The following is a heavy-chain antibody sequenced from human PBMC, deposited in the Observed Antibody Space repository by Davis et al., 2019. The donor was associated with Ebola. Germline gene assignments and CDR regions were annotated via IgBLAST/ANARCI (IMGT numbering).Heavy chain of an antibody. D-gene: IGHD3-3*01. V-gene: IGHV4-34*01. Sequence: GSLRLSCAVYGGSFSGYYWSWIRQPPGKGLEWIGEINHSGSTYYNPSLKSRVTISVDTSKNQFSLKLSSVTAADTAVYYCAREIHDFWSGPIDYWGQGTLVTVSS. CDR2: INHSGST. CDR1: GGSFSGYY. J-gene: IGHJ4*02. CDR3: AREIHDFWSGPIDY.